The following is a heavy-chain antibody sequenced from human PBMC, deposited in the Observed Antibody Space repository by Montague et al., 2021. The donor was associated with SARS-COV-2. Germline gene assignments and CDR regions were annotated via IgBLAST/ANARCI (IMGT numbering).Heavy chain of an antibody. CDR3: ARGVTIFGVVDTIDY. CDR2: INHSGST. J-gene: IGHJ4*02. Sequence: TLSLTCAVYGGSFSGYYWNWIRQPPGKGLEWIGEINHSGSTNYNPSLKSRVTISVDTSKNQFSLKLSSVTAADTAVYYCARGVTIFGVVDTIDYWGRGTLVTVSS. D-gene: IGHD3-3*01. CDR1: GGSFSGYY. V-gene: IGHV4-34*09.